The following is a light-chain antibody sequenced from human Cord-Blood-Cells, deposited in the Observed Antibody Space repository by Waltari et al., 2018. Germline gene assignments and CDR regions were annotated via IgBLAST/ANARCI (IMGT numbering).Light chain of an antibody. J-gene: IGLJ1*01. CDR2: DVS. V-gene: IGLV2-14*01. Sequence: QSALTQPASVSGSPGQSITISCTGTSSDVGGYNYVSWYQPHPGKAPKLMIYDVSNRPSGGSNRFSGSKSGNTASLTISGLHAEDEADYYCSSYTSSSTLDVFGTGTKVTVL. CDR1: SSDVGGYNY. CDR3: SSYTSSSTLDV.